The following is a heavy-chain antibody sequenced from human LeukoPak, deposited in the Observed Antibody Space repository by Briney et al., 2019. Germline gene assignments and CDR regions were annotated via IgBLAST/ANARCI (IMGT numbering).Heavy chain of an antibody. CDR1: GFTFSSYA. V-gene: IGHV3-23*01. Sequence: GGSLRLSCAASGFTFSSYAMSWVRQAPGKGLEWVSAISGSGGSTYYADSVKGRFTISRDNSKNTLYLQMNSLRAEDTAVYYCAKDILPRRSPLSDYWGQGTLVTVSS. CDR2: ISGSGGST. CDR3: AKDILPRRSPLSDY. J-gene: IGHJ4*02.